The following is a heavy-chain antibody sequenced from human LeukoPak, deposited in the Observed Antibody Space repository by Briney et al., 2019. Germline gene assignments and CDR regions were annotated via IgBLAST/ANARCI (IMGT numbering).Heavy chain of an antibody. J-gene: IGHJ4*02. V-gene: IGHV4-30-4*08. Sequence: SQTLSLTCTVSGGSISSGDYYWSWIRQPPGKGLEWIGYIYYSGSTYYNPSLKSRVTISVDTSKHQFSLKLSSVTAADTAVYYCARKRRGYCSSTSCNLDYWGQGTLVTVSS. CDR3: ARKRRGYCSSTSCNLDY. CDR1: GGSISSGDYY. D-gene: IGHD2-2*01. CDR2: IYYSGST.